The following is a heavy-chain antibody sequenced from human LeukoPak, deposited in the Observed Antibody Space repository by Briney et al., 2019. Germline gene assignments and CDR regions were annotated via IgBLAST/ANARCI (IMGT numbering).Heavy chain of an antibody. CDR3: ARGDMITFGGVIVNTFDY. CDR1: GDSISSSSYY. CDR2: IYYSGST. J-gene: IGHJ4*02. Sequence: SETLSLTCTVSGDSISSSSYYWSWIRQPPGKGLEWIGYIYYSGSTNYNPSLKSRVTISVDTSKNQFSLKLSSVTAADTAVYYCARGDMITFGGVIVNTFDYWGQGTLVTVSS. D-gene: IGHD3-16*02. V-gene: IGHV4-61*01.